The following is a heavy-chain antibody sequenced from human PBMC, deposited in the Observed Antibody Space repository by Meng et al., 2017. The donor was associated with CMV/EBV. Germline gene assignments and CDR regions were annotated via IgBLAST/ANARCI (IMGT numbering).Heavy chain of an antibody. CDR3: ARGRLTGTTLYYGMDV. CDR2: ISGYNANT. V-gene: IGHV1-18*01. CDR1: GYTFTTFG. D-gene: IGHD1/OR15-1a*01. J-gene: IGHJ6*02. Sequence: ASVKVSCKASGYTFTTFGISWVRQAPGQGLEWMGWISGYNANTKYVQKFQGRVTMTTDTSTSTAYMELRSLRSDDTAVYYCARGRLTGTTLYYGMDVWGQGTTVTVSS.